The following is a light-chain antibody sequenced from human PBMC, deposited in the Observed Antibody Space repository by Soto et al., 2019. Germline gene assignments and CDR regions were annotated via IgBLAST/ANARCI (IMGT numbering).Light chain of an antibody. CDR1: QSVPGSD. V-gene: IGKV3-20*01. J-gene: IGKJ4*01. CDR3: QHYGSSPLT. CDR2: GAS. Sequence: ELVLTQSPATLSLSPGDRATLSCRASQSVPGSDLAWYQQKPGQAPRLLLYGASTRATGIPDRFSGSGSGTDFTLTISRVEPEDFAVFYCQHYGSSPLTFGGGTKVDIK.